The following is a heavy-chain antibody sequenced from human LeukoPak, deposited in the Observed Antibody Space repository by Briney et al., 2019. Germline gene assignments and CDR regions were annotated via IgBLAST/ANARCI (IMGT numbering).Heavy chain of an antibody. D-gene: IGHD4-17*01. CDR2: ILSSGAT. CDR1: GLPFSTSA. V-gene: IGHV3-23*01. Sequence: GGSLRLSCAASGLPFSTSAMTWVRQAPGKGLEWVSHILSSGATYYAESVRGRFTISRDNSKNTLYLLMTTLRAEDSAVYYCATAKYDYSDPVGWFDPWGQGTLVTVSS. CDR3: ATAKYDYSDPVGWFDP. J-gene: IGHJ5*02.